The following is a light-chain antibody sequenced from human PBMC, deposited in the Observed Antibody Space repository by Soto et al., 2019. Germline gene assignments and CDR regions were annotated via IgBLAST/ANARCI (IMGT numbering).Light chain of an antibody. V-gene: IGKV1-12*01. CDR1: QGVGGW. J-gene: IGKJ1*01. CDR3: QHYNSFSRT. Sequence: IQMTQSPSSVSASVGDRVTMTCRASQGVGGWLAWYQQKPGKVPKLLIYATSSLHSGVPSRFSGSGSGTDFTLSISSLQPEDFATYYCQHYNSFSRTFGQGTKVDIK. CDR2: ATS.